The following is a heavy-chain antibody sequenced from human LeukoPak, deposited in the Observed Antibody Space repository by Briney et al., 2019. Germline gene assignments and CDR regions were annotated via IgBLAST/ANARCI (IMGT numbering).Heavy chain of an antibody. D-gene: IGHD4-23*01. CDR2: IYPGDSDT. CDR3: ARHGGYGGNQKAHFEY. CDR1: GYSFSSNW. Sequence: GESLKISCKGSGYSFSSNWIAWVRQMPGKGLEWMGIIYPGDSDTRYSPSFQGQVTFSADKSINTAYLQWSNLKASDTAMYYCARHGGYGGNQKAHFEYWGQGTLVTVSS. J-gene: IGHJ4*02. V-gene: IGHV5-51*01.